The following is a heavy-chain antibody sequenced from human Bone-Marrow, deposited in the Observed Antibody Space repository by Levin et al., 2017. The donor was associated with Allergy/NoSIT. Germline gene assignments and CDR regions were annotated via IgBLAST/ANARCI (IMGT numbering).Heavy chain of an antibody. J-gene: IGHJ5*02. V-gene: IGHV3-48*01. CDR2: ISSSSSSI. CDR3: ARGDAYCGGDCYSRGWFDP. CDR1: GFSLSSYS. Sequence: LSLTCAASGFSLSSYSMNWVRQAPGKGLEWVSYISSSSSSIFYADSVKGRFTISRDNAKNSLYLQMNSLRAEDTAVYYCARGDAYCGGDCYSRGWFDPWGQGTLVTVSS. D-gene: IGHD2-21*02.